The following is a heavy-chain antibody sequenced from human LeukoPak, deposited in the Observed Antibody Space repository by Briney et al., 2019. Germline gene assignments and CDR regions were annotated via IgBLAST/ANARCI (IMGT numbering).Heavy chain of an antibody. D-gene: IGHD6-13*01. CDR2: ISYDGSNK. V-gene: IGHV3-30*04. CDR3: ARDQYLGSSWGSYYYYGMDV. J-gene: IGHJ6*02. Sequence: GRSLRLSCAASGFTFSSYAMHWVRQAPGKGLEWVAVISYDGSNKYYADSVKGRFTISRDNSKNTLYLQMNSLRAEDTAVYYCARDQYLGSSWGSYYYYGMDVWGQGTTVTVSS. CDR1: GFTFSSYA.